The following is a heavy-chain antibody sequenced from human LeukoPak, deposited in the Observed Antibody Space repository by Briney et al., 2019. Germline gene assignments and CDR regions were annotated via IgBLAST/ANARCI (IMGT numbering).Heavy chain of an antibody. Sequence: ASVKVSCKASGYTFTGYYMHWVRQAPGQGLEWMGWINPNSGGTNYAQKFQGRVTMTRDTSISTAYMELSRLRSDDTAVYYCARQERWLHQNIFLYWGQGTLVTVSS. CDR2: INPNSGGT. J-gene: IGHJ4*02. CDR1: GYTFTGYY. D-gene: IGHD5-24*01. CDR3: ARQERWLHQNIFLY. V-gene: IGHV1-2*02.